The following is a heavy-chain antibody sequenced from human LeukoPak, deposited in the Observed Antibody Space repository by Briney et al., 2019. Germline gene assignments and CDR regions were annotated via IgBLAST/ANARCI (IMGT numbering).Heavy chain of an antibody. D-gene: IGHD4-23*01. V-gene: IGHV1-69*04. CDR3: ARRLGNSGSFDI. CDR1: GGTFSSYA. J-gene: IGHJ3*02. Sequence: SVKVSCKASGGTFSSYAISWMRQAPGQGLEWMGRIIPILGIANYAQKFQGRVTITADKSTSTAYMELSSLRSEDTAVYYCARRLGNSGSFDIWGKGQWSPSLQ. CDR2: IIPILGIA.